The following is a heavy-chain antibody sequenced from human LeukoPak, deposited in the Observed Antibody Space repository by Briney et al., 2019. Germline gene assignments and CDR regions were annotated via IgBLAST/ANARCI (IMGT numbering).Heavy chain of an antibody. CDR1: GFTFTSSA. CDR3: AAVAAYYYDSRDAFDV. CDR2: IVVGSGNT. D-gene: IGHD3-22*01. V-gene: IGHV1-58*01. J-gene: IGHJ3*01. Sequence: ASVKVSCKASGFTFTSSAVQWVRQARGQRLEWIGWIVVGSGNTNYAQKFQGRVTITRDMSTSLVYMELSSLRSEDTAVYYCAAVAAYYYDSRDAFDVWGQGTMVTVSS.